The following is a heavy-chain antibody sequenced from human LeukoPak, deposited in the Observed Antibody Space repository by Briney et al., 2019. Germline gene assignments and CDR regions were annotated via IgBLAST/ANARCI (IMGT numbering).Heavy chain of an antibody. D-gene: IGHD2-2*01. CDR2: ISYDGDNK. Sequence: TGGSLRLSCAASGFTFSSYGMHWVRQAPGKGLEWVAVISYDGDNKYYADSVKGRFTISRDNAKNSLYLQMNSLRAEDTAVYYCARGSEVVAAANNWFDPWGQGTLVTVSS. V-gene: IGHV3-30*03. CDR3: ARGSEVVAAANNWFDP. CDR1: GFTFSSYG. J-gene: IGHJ5*02.